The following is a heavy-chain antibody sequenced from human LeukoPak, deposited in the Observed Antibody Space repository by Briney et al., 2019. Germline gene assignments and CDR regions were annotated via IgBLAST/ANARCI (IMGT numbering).Heavy chain of an antibody. V-gene: IGHV3-30*18. J-gene: IGHJ4*02. CDR3: AKDPTGGYGDYIYYFDY. D-gene: IGHD4-17*01. Sequence: PGGSLRLSCAASGFTFSSYGMHWVRQAPGKGLEWVAVISYDGSNKYYADSVKGRFTISRDNSKNTLYLQMNSLRAGDTAVYYCAKDPTGGYGDYIYYFDYWGQGTLVTVSS. CDR1: GFTFSSYG. CDR2: ISYDGSNK.